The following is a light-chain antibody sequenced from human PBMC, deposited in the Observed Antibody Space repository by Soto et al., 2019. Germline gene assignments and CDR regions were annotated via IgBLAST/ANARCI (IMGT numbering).Light chain of an antibody. CDR3: AAWDDSLSGVV. CDR1: SSNIGSNY. Sequence: QSVLTQPTSASGTPGQRVTISCSGSSSNIGSNYVYWYQQLPGTVPQLLIYRNSERPSGVPDRFSGSKSVTSASLAISGRRSEDEADYYWAAWDDSLSGVVFGGGTKRTVL. V-gene: IGLV1-47*01. CDR2: RNS. J-gene: IGLJ2*01.